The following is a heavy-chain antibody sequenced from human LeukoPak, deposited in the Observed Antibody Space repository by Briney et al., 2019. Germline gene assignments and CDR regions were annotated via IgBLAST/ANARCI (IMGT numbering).Heavy chain of an antibody. V-gene: IGHV4-59*01. Sequence: PSETLSLTCTPAGGSISQYYWSWIRQPPGEGPEWMGYVYRIGNTNYNPSLKDPVTISVDPSKNHFSLNLTAVTAADTAVYYCARVKDFAYSFFHLWGRGTLVTVSS. CDR3: ARVKDFAYSFFHL. CDR1: GGSISQYY. CDR2: VYRIGNT. J-gene: IGHJ2*01.